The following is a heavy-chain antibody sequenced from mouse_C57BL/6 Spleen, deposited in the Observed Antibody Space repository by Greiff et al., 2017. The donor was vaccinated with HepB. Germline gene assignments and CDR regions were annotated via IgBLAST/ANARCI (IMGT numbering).Heavy chain of an antibody. CDR1: GYTFTSYW. Sequence: VQLQQPGAELVKPGASVKLSCKASGYTFTSYWMQWVKQRPGQGLEWIGEIDPSDSYTNYNQKFKGKATLTVDTSSSTAYMQRSSLTSEDSAVYYCARGGSSYGYFDVWGTGTTVTVSS. J-gene: IGHJ1*03. CDR3: ARGGSSYGYFDV. D-gene: IGHD1-1*01. V-gene: IGHV1-50*01. CDR2: IDPSDSYT.